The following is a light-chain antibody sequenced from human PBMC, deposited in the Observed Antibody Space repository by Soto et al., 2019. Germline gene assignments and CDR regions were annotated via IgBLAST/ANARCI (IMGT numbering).Light chain of an antibody. CDR3: QHFKNWPPTVT. Sequence: EIMMTQSPATLSVSPGERVTLSCRATETISSNLAWYQQRPGQAPRLLIYGASIRATGVPASFSGCGSGSEFTLTLRSLQSDDFGIYYCQHFKNWPPTVTFGPGTKVDLK. J-gene: IGKJ3*01. CDR1: ETISSN. V-gene: IGKV3D-15*01. CDR2: GAS.